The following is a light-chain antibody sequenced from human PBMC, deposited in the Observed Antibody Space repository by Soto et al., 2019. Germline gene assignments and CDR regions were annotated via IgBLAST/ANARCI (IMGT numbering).Light chain of an antibody. CDR1: QSFSSSY. CDR2: GAS. Sequence: EIVLTQSPGTLSLSPGERATLFCRASQSFSSSYLAWYQQKHGQAPRRLSYGASSRATGIPDRFSGSGSGTGFTLTIRSMEREDFAVYYGQHYGSAVFTCGPGTKVDVK. CDR3: QHYGSAVFT. V-gene: IGKV3-20*01. J-gene: IGKJ3*01.